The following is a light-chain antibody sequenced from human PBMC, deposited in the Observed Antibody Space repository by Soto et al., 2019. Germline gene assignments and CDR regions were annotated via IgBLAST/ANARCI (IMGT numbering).Light chain of an antibody. CDR1: QTIFYNFNHKNY. CDR2: WAS. V-gene: IGKV4-1*01. CDR3: PQYFTSPQT. J-gene: IGKJ1*01. Sequence: DIVMTQSPDSLAVSLGERATINCKSSQTIFYNFNHKNYLAWYQQRPGQPPRLLMYWASTRAYGVPDRFSGSGSGTDFTLTISSLQAEDVAVYSCPQYFTSPQTFGQGTKVEIK.